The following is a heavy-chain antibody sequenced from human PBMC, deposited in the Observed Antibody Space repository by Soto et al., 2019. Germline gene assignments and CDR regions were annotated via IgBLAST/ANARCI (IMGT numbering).Heavy chain of an antibody. CDR3: AKDTGYCTKGVCLSNWFDS. CDR1: GFALSNYS. V-gene: IGHV3-30*18. D-gene: IGHD2-8*01. CDR2: ISYNGDNK. J-gene: IGHJ5*01. Sequence: GGSLGLSCVASGFALSNYSIHWGRQAPGKGLGRVAVISYNGDNKYYGDSEEGQFSISRANSKNTVDLQMNRLRDEDTAMYYCAKDTGYCTKGVCLSNWFDSWGQGTLVTVSS.